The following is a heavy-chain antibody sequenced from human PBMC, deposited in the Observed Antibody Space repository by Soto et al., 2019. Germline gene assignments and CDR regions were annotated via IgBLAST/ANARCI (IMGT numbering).Heavy chain of an antibody. CDR2: IYYSGST. CDR3: ARGDYYDSSGYFPGGMDV. CDR1: GDSISSGDYY. Sequence: LSLTCTVSGDSISSGDYYWSWIRQPPGKGLEWIGYIYYSGSTYYNPSLKSRVTISVDTSRNQFSLKLSSVTAADTAVYYCARGDYYDSSGYFPGGMDVWGQGTTVTVSS. J-gene: IGHJ6*02. D-gene: IGHD3-22*01. V-gene: IGHV4-30-4*01.